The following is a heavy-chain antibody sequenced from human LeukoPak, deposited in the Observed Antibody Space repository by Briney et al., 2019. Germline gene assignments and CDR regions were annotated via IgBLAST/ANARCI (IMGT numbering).Heavy chain of an antibody. V-gene: IGHV4-30-2*01. CDR2: IYHSGST. J-gene: IGHJ4*02. CDR1: GGSTSSGGYS. CDR3: ARGLGGLNYGDYFDY. Sequence: SETLSLTCAVSGGSTSSGGYSWSWIRQPPGKGLEWIGYIYHSGSTYYNPSLKSRVTISVDRSKNQFSLKLSSVTAADTAVYYCARGLGGLNYGDYFDYWGQGTLVTVSS. D-gene: IGHD4-17*01.